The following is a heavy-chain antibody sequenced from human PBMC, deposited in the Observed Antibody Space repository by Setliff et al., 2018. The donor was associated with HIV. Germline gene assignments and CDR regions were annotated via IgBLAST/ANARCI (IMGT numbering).Heavy chain of an antibody. V-gene: IGHV3-48*04. Sequence: GGSLRLSCAASGFTFSSYSINWVRQAPGKGLEWVSYISSSSSTIYYADSVRGRFTIARDNARNSLYLQMNSLKADDTAVYYCARAKIGPAGDRTYYYGMVVWGQGTTVTVSS. J-gene: IGHJ6*02. CDR1: GFTFSSYS. D-gene: IGHD4-17*01. CDR2: ISSSSSTI. CDR3: ARAKIGPAGDRTYYYGMVV.